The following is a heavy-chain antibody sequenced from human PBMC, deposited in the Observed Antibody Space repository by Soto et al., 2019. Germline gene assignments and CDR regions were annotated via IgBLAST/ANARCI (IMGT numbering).Heavy chain of an antibody. CDR1: GYTFTGYY. CDR3: ARSSYCSRTRCPSMDV. V-gene: IGHV1-2*02. D-gene: IGHD2-2*01. J-gene: IGHJ6*04. Sequence: AAVKVSCKSSGYTFTGYYMHWVRQAPGQGLEWMGWINPNSGGTNYAQKFQGRVTMTRDTSISTAYMELSRLRSDDTAVYDCARSSYCSRTRCPSMDVWGKGTQFTVAA. CDR2: INPNSGGT.